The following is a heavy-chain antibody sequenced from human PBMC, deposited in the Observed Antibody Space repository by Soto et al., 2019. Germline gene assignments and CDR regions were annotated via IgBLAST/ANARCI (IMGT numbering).Heavy chain of an antibody. Sequence: SETLSLTCTVSGGSISSYYWSWIRQPPGKGLEWIGYIYYSGSTNYNPSLKSRVTISVDTSKNQFSLKLSSVTAADSAVYYCASTDDGLEQQYMDVWGKGTTVTVSS. CDR3: ASTDDGLEQQYMDV. CDR1: GGSISSYY. D-gene: IGHD1-1*01. V-gene: IGHV4-59*01. CDR2: IYYSGST. J-gene: IGHJ6*03.